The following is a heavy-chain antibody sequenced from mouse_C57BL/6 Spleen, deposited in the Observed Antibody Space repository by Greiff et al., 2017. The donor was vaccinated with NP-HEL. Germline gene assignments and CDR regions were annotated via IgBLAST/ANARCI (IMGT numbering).Heavy chain of an antibody. V-gene: IGHV1-15*01. CDR3: TRGFFATVVATPDY. CDR2: IDPETGGT. CDR1: GYTFTDYE. Sequence: QVQLQQSGAELVRPGASVTLSCKASGYTFTDYEMHWVKQTPVHGLEWIGAIDPETGGTAYNQKFKGKAILTADKSSSTAYMELRSLTSEDSAVYYCTRGFFATVVATPDYWGQGTTLTVSS. J-gene: IGHJ2*01. D-gene: IGHD1-1*01.